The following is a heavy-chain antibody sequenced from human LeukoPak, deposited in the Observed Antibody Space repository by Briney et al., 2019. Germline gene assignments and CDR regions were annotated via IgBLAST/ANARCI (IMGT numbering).Heavy chain of an antibody. CDR3: ARALLWELLSY. V-gene: IGHV3-30-3*01. CDR1: GFTFSSYA. Sequence: GRSLRLSCAASGFTFSSYAMHWVRQAPGKGLEWVAVISYDGSNKCYADSVKGRFTISRDNSKNTLYLQMNSLRAEDTAVYYCARALLWELLSYWGQGTLVTVSS. CDR2: ISYDGSNK. D-gene: IGHD1-26*01. J-gene: IGHJ4*02.